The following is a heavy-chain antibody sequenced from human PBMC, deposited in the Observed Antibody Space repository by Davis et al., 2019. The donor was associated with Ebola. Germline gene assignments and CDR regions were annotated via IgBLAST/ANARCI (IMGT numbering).Heavy chain of an antibody. Sequence: ASVKVSCKASGYTFTSYVTHWVCQAPGQRLEWMGWINAGNAKTKYSQKFQGRVTITRDTSARTAYMELSNLRSEDTAIYYCASDYGDYGEGHFDYWGQGTLVTVSS. J-gene: IGHJ4*02. CDR2: INAGNAKT. CDR3: ASDYGDYGEGHFDY. CDR1: GYTFTSYV. V-gene: IGHV1-3*01. D-gene: IGHD4-17*01.